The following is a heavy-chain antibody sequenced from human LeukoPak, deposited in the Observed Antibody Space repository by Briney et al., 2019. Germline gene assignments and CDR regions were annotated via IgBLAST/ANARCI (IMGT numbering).Heavy chain of an antibody. CDR1: GFTFRSYA. J-gene: IGHJ4*02. Sequence: GGSLRLSCAASGFTFRSYAMSWVRQAPGKGLEWVSAISGSGGSTDYADSVKGRFTISRDNSKNTLYMQMNSLRAEDTAVYYCATAAIGWYYFDFWGQGALVTVSS. D-gene: IGHD6-19*01. V-gene: IGHV3-23*01. CDR3: ATAAIGWYYFDF. CDR2: ISGSGGST.